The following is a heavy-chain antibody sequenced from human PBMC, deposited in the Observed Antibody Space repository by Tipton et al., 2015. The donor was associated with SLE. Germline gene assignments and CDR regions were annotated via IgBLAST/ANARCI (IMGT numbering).Heavy chain of an antibody. CDR3: ARGSSSSPFDP. J-gene: IGHJ5*02. CDR1: GGSFSGYY. Sequence: TLSLTCAVYGGSFSGYYWSWIRQPPGKGLEWIGEINHSGSTNYNPSLKSRVTISVDTSKNQFSLKLSSVTAADTAVYYCARGSSSSPFDPWGQGTLVTVSS. D-gene: IGHD6-6*01. V-gene: IGHV4-34*01. CDR2: INHSGST.